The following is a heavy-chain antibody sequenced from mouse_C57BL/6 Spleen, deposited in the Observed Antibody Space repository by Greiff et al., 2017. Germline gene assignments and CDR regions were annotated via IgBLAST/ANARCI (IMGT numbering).Heavy chain of an antibody. Sequence: VQLQQSGAELVKPGASVKLSCTASGFNIKDYYMHWVKQRTEQGLEWIGRIDPEDGEPKYAPKFQGQATITADTSSNTAYLQLSSLTSEDTAVYYGARLDYYGSSHYCDYWGQGTTLTVSS. CDR3: ARLDYYGSSHYCDY. J-gene: IGHJ2*01. CDR2: IDPEDGEP. CDR1: GFNIKDYY. V-gene: IGHV14-2*01. D-gene: IGHD1-1*01.